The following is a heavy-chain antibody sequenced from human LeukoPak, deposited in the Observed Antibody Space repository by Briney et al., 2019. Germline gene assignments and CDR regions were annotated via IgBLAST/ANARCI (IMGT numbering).Heavy chain of an antibody. CDR3: AKDKADTVTTPWKYYFDY. CDR2: IRYDGSNK. J-gene: IGHJ4*02. D-gene: IGHD4-17*01. CDR1: GFTFSSYG. Sequence: GGSLRLSCAASGFTFSSYGMHWVRQAPGKGLEWVAFIRYDGSNKYYADSVKGRFTISRDNSKNTLYLQMNSLRAEDTAVYYCAKDKADTVTTPWKYYFDYWGQGTLVTVSS. V-gene: IGHV3-30*02.